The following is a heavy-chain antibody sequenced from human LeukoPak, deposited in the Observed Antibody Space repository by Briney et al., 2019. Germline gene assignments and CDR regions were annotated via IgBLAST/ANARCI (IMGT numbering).Heavy chain of an antibody. CDR2: ISYDGSNK. D-gene: IGHD5-18*01. Sequence: PGGSLRLSCAASGFTFSSYAMHWVRQAPGKGVEWVAIISYDGSNKYYADSVKGRFTSSRDNSKNTLYLQMNSLRAEDTAVYYCAREGIQLWFGGVGDWFDPWGQGTLVTVSS. J-gene: IGHJ5*02. CDR1: GFTFSSYA. CDR3: AREGIQLWFGGVGDWFDP. V-gene: IGHV3-30-3*01.